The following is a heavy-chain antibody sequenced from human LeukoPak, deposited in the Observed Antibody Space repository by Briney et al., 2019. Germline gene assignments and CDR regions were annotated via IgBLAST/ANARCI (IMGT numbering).Heavy chain of an antibody. J-gene: IGHJ4*02. V-gene: IGHV1-18*01. D-gene: IGHD3-22*01. CDR2: ISAYNGNT. CDR3: VGRYYDSSGYSVDY. Sequence: ASVKVSCKASGYTFTSYGISWVRQAPGQGLEWMGWISAYNGNTNYAQKLQGRVTMTTDASTSTAYMELRSLRSDDTAVYYCVGRYYDSSGYSVDYWGQGTLVTVSS. CDR1: GYTFTSYG.